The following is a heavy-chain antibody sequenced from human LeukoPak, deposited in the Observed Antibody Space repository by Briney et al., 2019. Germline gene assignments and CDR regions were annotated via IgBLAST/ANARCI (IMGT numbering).Heavy chain of an antibody. CDR2: VHHSGTT. CDR3: ARGAYCSSINCYGFDY. J-gene: IGHJ4*02. Sequence: SETLSLTCTVYGGSFIAFYWSWIRQPPGKGLEWIGEVHHSGTTNYNPSLKSRVTLSIDTSKNQISLKLTSVTAADTAVYYCARGAYCSSINCYGFDYWGQGTQVTASS. V-gene: IGHV4-34*01. CDR1: GGSFIAFY. D-gene: IGHD2-2*01.